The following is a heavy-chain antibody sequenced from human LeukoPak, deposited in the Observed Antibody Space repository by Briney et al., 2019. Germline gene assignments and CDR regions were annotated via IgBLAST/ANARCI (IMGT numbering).Heavy chain of an antibody. Sequence: PGGSLRLSCAASGFTFSSYAMTWVRQVPGKGLEWVSSITGAGSSTKYADSVNGRFTISRDNSKNTVSLQMTGLRAEDTAVYYCARKVAVAMDLDYWGQGTLVTVSS. V-gene: IGHV3-23*01. D-gene: IGHD5-18*01. CDR1: GFTFSSYA. J-gene: IGHJ4*02. CDR2: ITGAGSST. CDR3: ARKVAVAMDLDY.